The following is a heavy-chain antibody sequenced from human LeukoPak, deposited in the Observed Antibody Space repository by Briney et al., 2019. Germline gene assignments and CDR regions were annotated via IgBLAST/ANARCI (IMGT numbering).Heavy chain of an antibody. CDR3: ARDGAYYGSGSYYAWGDY. J-gene: IGHJ4*02. D-gene: IGHD3-10*01. Sequence: PGGSLRLSCAASGFTFSSYAMHWVRQAPGKGLEWVAVISYDGSNKYYADSVKGRFTTSRDNSKNTLYLQMNSLRAEDTAVYYCARDGAYYGSGSYYAWGDYWGQGTLVTVSS. CDR1: GFTFSSYA. CDR2: ISYDGSNK. V-gene: IGHV3-30*04.